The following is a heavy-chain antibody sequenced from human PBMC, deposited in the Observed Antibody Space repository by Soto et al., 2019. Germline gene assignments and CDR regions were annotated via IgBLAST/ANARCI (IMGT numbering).Heavy chain of an antibody. D-gene: IGHD6-19*01. CDR3: ARVKGSGRGDFDY. CDR1: GYTFTSYY. J-gene: IGHJ4*02. V-gene: IGHV1-46*01. Sequence: ASVNVSCKSSGYTFTSYYIHWVRQAPGQGLEWMGIINPSGGSTSYAQKFQGRVTMTRDTSTSTVYMELSSLRSEDTAVYYCARVKGSGRGDFDYWGQGTLVTVS. CDR2: INPSGGST.